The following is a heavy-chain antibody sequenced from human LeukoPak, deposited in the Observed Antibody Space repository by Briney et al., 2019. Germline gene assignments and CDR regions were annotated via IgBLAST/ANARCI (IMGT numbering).Heavy chain of an antibody. D-gene: IGHD3-3*01. J-gene: IGHJ4*02. Sequence: ASVKVSCKASGYTFTSYYIYWVRQAPGQGLEWMGLINPGGGNTNYAQKFQGRVTMTRDMSTSTVYMGLGSLTSEDTAVYYCARGQRPIRVVTSELFDYWGQGTLVTVSS. CDR1: GYTFTSYY. V-gene: IGHV1-46*01. CDR2: INPGGGNT. CDR3: ARGQRPIRVVTSELFDY.